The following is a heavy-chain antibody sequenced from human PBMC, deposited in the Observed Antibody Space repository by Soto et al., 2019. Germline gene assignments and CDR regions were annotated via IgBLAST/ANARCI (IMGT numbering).Heavy chain of an antibody. CDR2: ISGSGGST. CDR3: ANYYDILTGYYPDSGMDV. V-gene: IGHV3-23*01. D-gene: IGHD3-9*01. Sequence: EVQLLESGGGLVQPGGSLRLSCAASGFTFSSYAMSWVRQAPGKGLEWVSAISGSGGSTYYADSVKGRFTISRDNSKNTLYLQMNSLRAEDTAVYYSANYYDILTGYYPDSGMDVWGQGTTVTVSS. CDR1: GFTFSSYA. J-gene: IGHJ6*02.